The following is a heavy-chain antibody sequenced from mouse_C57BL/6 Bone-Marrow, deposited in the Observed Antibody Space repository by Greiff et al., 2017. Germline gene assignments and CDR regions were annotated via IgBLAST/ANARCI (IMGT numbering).Heavy chain of an antibody. CDR2: ISSGGSYT. CDR1: GFTFSSYG. D-gene: IGHD2-4*01. J-gene: IGHJ4*01. CDR3: ARHLCDYGLNY. Sequence: EVKLMESGGDLVKPGGSLKLSCAASGFTFSSYGMSWVRQTPDKRLEWVATISSGGSYTYYPGSVKGRFTISRDNAKYTLYLQMSSLKSEDTAMYYCARHLCDYGLNYWGQGTSVTVAS. V-gene: IGHV5-6*01.